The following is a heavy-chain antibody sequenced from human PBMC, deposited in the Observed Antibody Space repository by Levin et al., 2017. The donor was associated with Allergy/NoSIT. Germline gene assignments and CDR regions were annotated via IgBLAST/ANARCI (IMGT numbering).Heavy chain of an antibody. Sequence: AASVKVSCEASGFTFSNYAMSWVRQAPGKGLEWVSAISGGSDSTYYADSVKGRFTISRDNSKNTLYLQMNSLTAEDTAVYYCVKGGGSCCFDYWGQGTLVTVSS. CDR1: GFTFSNYA. V-gene: IGHV3-23*01. D-gene: IGHD2-15*01. CDR2: ISGGSDST. CDR3: VKGGGSCCFDY. J-gene: IGHJ4*02.